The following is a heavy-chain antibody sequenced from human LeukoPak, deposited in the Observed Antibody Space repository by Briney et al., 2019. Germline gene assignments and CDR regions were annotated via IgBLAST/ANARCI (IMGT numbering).Heavy chain of an antibody. CDR2: LDTDGSDT. Sequence: PGGSLRLSCAASGFTFSNYWMHWVRQTPGKGLVWVSRLDTDGSDTSYADSVKGRFTISRDDERNSLYLQMNSLRVEDTAVYYCARGPSYGARSDYLDYWGQGTLVTVSS. V-gene: IGHV3-74*01. CDR3: ARGPSYGARSDYLDY. CDR1: GFTFSNYW. J-gene: IGHJ4*02. D-gene: IGHD3-10*01.